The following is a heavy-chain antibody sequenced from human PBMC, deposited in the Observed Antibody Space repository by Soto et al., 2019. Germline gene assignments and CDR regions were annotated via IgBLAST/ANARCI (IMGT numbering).Heavy chain of an antibody. V-gene: IGHV3-30-3*01. J-gene: IGHJ5*02. CDR2: ISYDGSNK. D-gene: IGHD2-21*01. Sequence: GGSLRHSCAASGFTFGSYAVHWVRQAPGKGLEWVAVISYDGSNKYYADSVKGRFTISRDNSKNTLYLQMNSLRAEDTAVYYCARDSGGEVNWFDPWGQGTLVTVSS. CDR1: GFTFGSYA. CDR3: ARDSGGEVNWFDP.